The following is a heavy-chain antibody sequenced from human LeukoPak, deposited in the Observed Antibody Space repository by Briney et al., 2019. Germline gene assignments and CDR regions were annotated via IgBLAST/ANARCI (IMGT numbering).Heavy chain of an antibody. CDR1: GFTLSTYW. V-gene: IGHV3-7*04. D-gene: IGHD1-1*01. CDR2: INRDGSGK. CDR3: AKVQTATTNWFVP. J-gene: IGHJ5*02. Sequence: GGSLRLSCAASGFTLSTYWMSWVRQAPGKGLEWVASINRDGSGKYYVDSVRGRFTISRDNAKNSLYLQMNSLRVEDTAVYYCAKVQTATTNWFVPWGEGTLVTASS.